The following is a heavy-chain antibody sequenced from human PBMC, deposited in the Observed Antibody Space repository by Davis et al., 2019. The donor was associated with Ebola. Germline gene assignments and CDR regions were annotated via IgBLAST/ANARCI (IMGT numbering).Heavy chain of an antibody. CDR2: IYPGDSDT. J-gene: IGHJ4*02. CDR3: ARHKSATGDFDY. Sequence: PGGSLSLSCKGSAYRFASYWIGWVRQMPGKGLEWMGIIYPGDSDTRYSPSFQGQVTISADKSSSTAYLQWSSLKASDTAMYYCARHKSATGDFDYWGQGTLVTVSS. CDR1: AYRFASYW. V-gene: IGHV5-51*01.